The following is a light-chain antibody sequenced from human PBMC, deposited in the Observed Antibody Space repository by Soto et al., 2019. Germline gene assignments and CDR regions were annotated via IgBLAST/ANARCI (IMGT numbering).Light chain of an antibody. CDR2: GAS. Sequence: EIVMTQSPATLSVSPGERATLSCRASQSVGSDLAWYQQKPGQAPRLLIYGASTRATGIPARFSGSGSGAEFTLTISSLQSEDVAVYYCQQHIGWPETFGQGTKVEIE. J-gene: IGKJ1*01. CDR3: QQHIGWPET. V-gene: IGKV3-15*01. CDR1: QSVGSD.